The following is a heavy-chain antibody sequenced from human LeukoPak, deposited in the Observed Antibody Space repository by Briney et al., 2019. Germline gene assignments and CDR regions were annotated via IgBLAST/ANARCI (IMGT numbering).Heavy chain of an antibody. CDR3: ASSPTREGYFDY. V-gene: IGHV3-21*01. J-gene: IGHJ4*02. CDR2: ISSSSSYI. CDR1: GFTFSSYS. Sequence: GGSLRLSCAASGFTFSSYSMNWVRQAPGKGLEWVSSISSSSSYIYYADSVKGRFTISRDNAKNSLYLQMNSLRAEDTAVYYCASSPTREGYFDYWGQGTLVTVSS.